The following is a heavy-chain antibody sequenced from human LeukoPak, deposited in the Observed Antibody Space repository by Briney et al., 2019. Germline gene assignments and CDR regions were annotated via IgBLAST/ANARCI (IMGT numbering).Heavy chain of an antibody. CDR1: GFTFSSHW. J-gene: IGHJ6*02. D-gene: IGHD3-10*01. Sequence: GGSLRLSCAASGFTFSSHWVHWVRQAPGKGLVWVSHINNDGSSTSYADSVKGRFTISRDNAKNTLYLQTNSLRAEDTAVYYCASVQYYVCRSYYNIDYYYYGMDVWGQGTTVTVSS. CDR3: ASVQYYVCRSYYNIDYYYYGMDV. CDR2: INNDGSST. V-gene: IGHV3-74*01.